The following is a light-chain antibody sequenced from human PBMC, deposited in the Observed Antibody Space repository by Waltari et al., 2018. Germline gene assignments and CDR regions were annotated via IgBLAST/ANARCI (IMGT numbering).Light chain of an antibody. CDR1: NLGLKR. J-gene: IGLJ2*01. Sequence: SSVLTQPPSVSLATGKTASLTCGGHNLGLKRVPWYQQRPGQAPVLVIYDDGARPSGIPGRFSGSNSGNTATLTISRVEAGDGADYYCQVWDSNTNHVIFGGGTKLTVL. CDR3: QVWDSNTNHVI. CDR2: DDG. V-gene: IGLV3-21*04.